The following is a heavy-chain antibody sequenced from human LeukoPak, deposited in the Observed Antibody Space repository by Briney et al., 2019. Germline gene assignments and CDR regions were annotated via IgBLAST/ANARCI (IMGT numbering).Heavy chain of an antibody. Sequence: GASVKVSCKASGYTFTSYGISWVRQAPGQGLEWMGWISAYNGNTNYAQKLQGRVTMTTDTSTSIAYMELRSLRSDDTAVYYCARASSGWYDNWFDPWGQGTLVTVSS. J-gene: IGHJ5*02. CDR3: ARASSGWYDNWFDP. D-gene: IGHD6-19*01. CDR1: GYTFTSYG. V-gene: IGHV1-18*01. CDR2: ISAYNGNT.